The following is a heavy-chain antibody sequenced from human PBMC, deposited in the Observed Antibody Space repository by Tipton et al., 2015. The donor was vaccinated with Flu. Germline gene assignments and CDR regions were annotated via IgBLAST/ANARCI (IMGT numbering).Heavy chain of an antibody. CDR3: ARTLIAVAGYFDY. CDR1: GGSISSYY. CDR2: IYYSGST. V-gene: IGHV4-59*01. Sequence: TLSLTCTVSGGSISSYYWSWIRQPPGKGLEWMGYIYYSGSTNYNPSLKSRVTISVDTSKNQFSLKLSSVTAADTAVYYCARTLIAVAGYFDYWGQGTLVTVSS. J-gene: IGHJ4*02. D-gene: IGHD6-19*01.